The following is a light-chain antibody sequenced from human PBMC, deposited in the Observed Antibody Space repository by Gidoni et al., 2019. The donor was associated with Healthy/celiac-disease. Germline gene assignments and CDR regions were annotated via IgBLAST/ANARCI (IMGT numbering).Light chain of an antibody. CDR2: GKN. Sequence: SSELTQDPAVSVALGQTVRITCQGDSLRSYYASWYQQKPGQAPVLVIYGKNNRPSGIPDRFSGSSSGNTASLTITGAQAEDEADYYWNSRDSSGNLVVFGGGTKLTVL. V-gene: IGLV3-19*01. J-gene: IGLJ2*01. CDR1: SLRSYY. CDR3: NSRDSSGNLVV.